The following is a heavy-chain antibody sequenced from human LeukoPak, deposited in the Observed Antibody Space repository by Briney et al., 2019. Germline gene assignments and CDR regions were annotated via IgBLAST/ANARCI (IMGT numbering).Heavy chain of an antibody. CDR3: ARGKSYESSGYYSN. CDR1: GYSFATYW. Sequence: PGESLKISCKASGYSFATYWIVWVRQMPGKGLEWMGIIYPGDSDTRYSPSFQGHVTISADKSISTAYLQWSSLKASDTAMYYCARGKSYESSGYYSNWGQGNPVTVSS. J-gene: IGHJ4*02. CDR2: IYPGDSDT. V-gene: IGHV5-51*01. D-gene: IGHD3-22*01.